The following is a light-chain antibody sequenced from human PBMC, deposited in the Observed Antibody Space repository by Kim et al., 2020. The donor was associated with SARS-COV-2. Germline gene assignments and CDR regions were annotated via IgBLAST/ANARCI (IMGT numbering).Light chain of an antibody. Sequence: LSPCERATLSCRDSQSISSSYLGWYQQKPGQAPRLLIYGASSRATGIPARFSGSGSGTDFTLTISRLEPEDFAVYYCQHYGSAPYSFGQGTKLEI. CDR1: QSISSSY. J-gene: IGKJ2*03. CDR2: GAS. V-gene: IGKV3-20*01. CDR3: QHYGSAPYS.